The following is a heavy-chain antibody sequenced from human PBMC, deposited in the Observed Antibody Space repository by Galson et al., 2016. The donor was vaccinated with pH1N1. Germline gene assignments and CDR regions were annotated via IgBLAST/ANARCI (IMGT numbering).Heavy chain of an antibody. CDR2: VDPKTGGT. CDR1: GYRFRDYY. CDR3: ARVEGRAAAGTID. J-gene: IGHJ4*01. V-gene: IGHV1-2*06. D-gene: IGHD6-13*01. Sequence: VSCQASGYRFRDYYVHWVRQAPGHGLEWIGRVDPKTGGTKYGQKLQGRVTMTSDTSITTGYIELTRLKSDDTALYYCARVEGRAAAGTIDWGQGTLVTVSS.